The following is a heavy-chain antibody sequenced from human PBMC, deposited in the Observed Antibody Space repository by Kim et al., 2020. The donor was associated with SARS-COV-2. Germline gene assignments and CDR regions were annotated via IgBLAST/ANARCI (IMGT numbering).Heavy chain of an antibody. CDR3: ARLEMATISDGWFDP. J-gene: IGHJ5*02. CDR1: GYSFTSYW. V-gene: IGHV5-51*01. D-gene: IGHD5-12*01. CDR2: IYPGDSDT. Sequence: GESLKISCKGSGYSFTSYWIGWVRQMPGKGLEWMGIIYPGDSDTRYSPSFQGQVTISADKSISTAYLQWSSLKASDTAMYYCARLEMATISDGWFDPWGQGTLVTVSS.